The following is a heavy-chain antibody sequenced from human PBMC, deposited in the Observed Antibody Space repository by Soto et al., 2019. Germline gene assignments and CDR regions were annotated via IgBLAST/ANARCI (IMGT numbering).Heavy chain of an antibody. D-gene: IGHD4-4*01. CDR1: GFTFSSYA. Sequence: GGSLRLSCAASGFTFSSYAMSWVRQAPGKGLEWILYIGSSGTVLYADSVKGRFSISRDSANNSLYLHMSSLRAEDTAVYYCTRFDYNSDYYYGIDVWGQGTTVTVSS. J-gene: IGHJ6*02. CDR3: TRFDYNSDYYYGIDV. CDR2: IGSSGTV. V-gene: IGHV3-48*03.